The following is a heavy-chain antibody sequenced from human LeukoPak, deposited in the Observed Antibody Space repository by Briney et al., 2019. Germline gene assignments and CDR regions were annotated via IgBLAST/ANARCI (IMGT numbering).Heavy chain of an antibody. Sequence: SETLSLTCAVYGGSFSGYYWSWIRQPPGKGLEWIGEINHSGSTNYNPSLKSRVTISVDTSKNQFSLKLSSVTAADTAVYYCARSIPSDYDILTGYSIWGQGTLVTVSS. CDR2: INHSGST. CDR3: ARSIPSDYDILTGYSI. CDR1: GGSFSGYY. V-gene: IGHV4-34*01. D-gene: IGHD3-9*01. J-gene: IGHJ4*02.